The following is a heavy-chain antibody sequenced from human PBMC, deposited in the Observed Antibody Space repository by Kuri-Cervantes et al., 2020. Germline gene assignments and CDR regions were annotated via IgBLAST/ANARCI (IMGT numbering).Heavy chain of an antibody. Sequence: GESLKISCVASGFAFSTYWMGWVRQAPGKGLEWVANIKWHGSEKSYVDSVKGRFTISRHNSKNTLYLQMNSLRAEDTAVYYCARDEQQWLVRALGYWGQGTLVTVSS. CDR2: IKWHGSEK. D-gene: IGHD6-19*01. J-gene: IGHJ4*02. CDR1: GFAFSTYW. V-gene: IGHV3-7*01. CDR3: ARDEQQWLVRALGY.